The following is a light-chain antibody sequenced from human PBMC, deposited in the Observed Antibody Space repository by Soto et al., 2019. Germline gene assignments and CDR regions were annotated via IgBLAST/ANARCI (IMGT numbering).Light chain of an antibody. J-gene: IGKJ1*01. CDR2: DAS. CDR3: QQYKSYWT. V-gene: IGKV1-5*01. CDR1: QRISTW. Sequence: DIQMTQSPSTRSGSVLDLGTMTVLASQRISTWLAWYQQKPGKAPKLLISDASSLETGVPSRFSGGGSGTEFTLTINSLQTDDFATYYCQQYKSYWTFGQGTKVDI.